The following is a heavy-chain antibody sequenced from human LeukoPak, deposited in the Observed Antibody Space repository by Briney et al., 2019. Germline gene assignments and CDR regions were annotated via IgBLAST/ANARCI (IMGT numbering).Heavy chain of an antibody. CDR1: GFTVSSNY. CDR3: VKKNSGLHPFDF. V-gene: IGHV3-53*01. Sequence: PGGSLRLSCGVSGFTVSSNYMSWVRQAPGKGLEWVSVIYSDGSTYYADSVKGRFTISRDNSKNTVYLQMNRLRAEDTAIYYCVKKNSGLHPFDFWGQGTLVTVSS. CDR2: IYSDGST. J-gene: IGHJ4*02. D-gene: IGHD4-23*01.